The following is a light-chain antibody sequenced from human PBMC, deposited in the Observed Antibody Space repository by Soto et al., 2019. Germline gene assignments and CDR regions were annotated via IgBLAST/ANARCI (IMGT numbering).Light chain of an antibody. CDR2: AAS. CDR3: HQTYSTPQT. J-gene: IGKJ5*01. V-gene: IGKV1-39*01. CDR1: QSISSY. Sequence: IQLTQSPSSLSASVRDRVTVSCRASQSISSYLNWYQQRPGKAPKLLIYAASTLQSGVPSRFSGSGSGTDFTLTITSLEPDDFATYYCHQTYSTPQTFGQGTRLEIK.